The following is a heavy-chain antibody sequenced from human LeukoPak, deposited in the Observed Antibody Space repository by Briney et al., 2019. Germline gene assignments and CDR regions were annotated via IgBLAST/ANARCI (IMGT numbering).Heavy chain of an antibody. D-gene: IGHD3-3*01. CDR2: IYYSGST. V-gene: IGHV4-30-4*08. Sequence: PSQPLSLTCTVSGGSISSGDYYWSWIRQPPGKGLEWIGYIYYSGSTYYNPSLKSRVTISVDTSKNQFSLKLSSVTAADTAVYYCARGRFLEWSPLDYWGQGTLVTVSS. CDR1: GGSISSGDYY. CDR3: ARGRFLEWSPLDY. J-gene: IGHJ4*02.